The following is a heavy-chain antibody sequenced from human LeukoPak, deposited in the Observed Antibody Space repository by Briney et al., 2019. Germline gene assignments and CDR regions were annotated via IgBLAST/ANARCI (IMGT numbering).Heavy chain of an antibody. CDR1: GFTFTSYA. Sequence: GGSLRLSCAASGFTFTSYAMNWVRQAPGKGLEWVSAISGTGGSTYYFVKGRVTISRDNSKNTLYLQMNSLRAKDTAVYYCAKGYCSSTSCKESFFDYWGQGTLVTVSS. D-gene: IGHD2-2*01. V-gene: IGHV3-23*01. J-gene: IGHJ4*02. CDR2: ISGTGGST. CDR3: AKGYCSSTSCKESFFDY.